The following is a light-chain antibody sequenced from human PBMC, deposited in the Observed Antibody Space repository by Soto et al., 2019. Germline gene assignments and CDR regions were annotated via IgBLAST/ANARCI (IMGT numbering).Light chain of an antibody. CDR2: EVN. V-gene: IGLV2-11*01. CDR3: CLSPGSLTWL. CDR1: GSDVGDSSH. Sequence: QSALTQPRSVSGSPVQSVTISCTATGSDVGDSSHVSWYQLHPGKAPKLMIYEVNNRPSGVPDRFSGSKSGSTASLTISGLQAEDEAEYYCCLSPGSLTWLFGGGTKLTVL. J-gene: IGLJ3*02.